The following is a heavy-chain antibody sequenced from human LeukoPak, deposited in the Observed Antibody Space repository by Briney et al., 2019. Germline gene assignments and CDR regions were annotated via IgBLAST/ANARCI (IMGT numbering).Heavy chain of an antibody. Sequence: SETLSLTCAVYGGSFSGYYWSWIRQPPGKGLEWIGEINHSGSTNYNPSLKSRVTISVDTSKNQFSLKLSSVTAADTAVYYCARANGETTMMDAFDIWGQGTMVTVSS. D-gene: IGHD3-22*01. CDR1: GGSFSGYY. CDR2: INHSGST. V-gene: IGHV4-34*01. J-gene: IGHJ3*02. CDR3: ARANGETTMMDAFDI.